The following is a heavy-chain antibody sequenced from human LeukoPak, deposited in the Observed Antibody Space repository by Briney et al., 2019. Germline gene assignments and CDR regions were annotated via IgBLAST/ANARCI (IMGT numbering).Heavy chain of an antibody. CDR2: INPNSGGT. J-gene: IGHJ4*02. D-gene: IGHD1-26*01. CDR3: ARDRGSELELLLAYYFDY. V-gene: IGHV1-2*02. CDR1: GYTFTVYY. Sequence: ASVKVCCTASGYTFTVYYMHWVRQAPGQGLEWMGWINPNSGGTSYAQKFQGRVNMTIDTSFSTAYMELSMLRSDVTAVYYCARDRGSELELLLAYYFDYWGQGTLVTVSS.